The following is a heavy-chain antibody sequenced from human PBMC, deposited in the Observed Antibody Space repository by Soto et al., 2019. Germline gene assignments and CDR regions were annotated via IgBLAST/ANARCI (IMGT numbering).Heavy chain of an antibody. D-gene: IGHD3-10*01. Sequence: QVQLVQSGAEVKKPGSSVKVSCKASGGTFSSYTISWVRQAPGQGLEWMGRIIPILGIANYAQKFQGRVTITADKSTSTAYMELSSLRSEDTAVYYCARDSRPMVRGVPLRDVWGKGTTVTVSS. CDR1: GGTFSSYT. CDR2: IIPILGIA. J-gene: IGHJ6*04. V-gene: IGHV1-69*08. CDR3: ARDSRPMVRGVPLRDV.